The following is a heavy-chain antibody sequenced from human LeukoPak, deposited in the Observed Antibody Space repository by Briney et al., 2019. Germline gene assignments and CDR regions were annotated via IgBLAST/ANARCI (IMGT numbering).Heavy chain of an antibody. CDR3: GREGGYYYESSGPRGAFDI. D-gene: IGHD3-22*01. V-gene: IGHV3-48*04. Sequence: GGSLRLSCAASGFTFSGYSMNWVRQAPGKGLEWVSYIRRSGYPIHYADSVKGRFTISRDNAKNSVYLQMNSLRAEDTAVYYCGREGGYYYESSGPRGAFDIWGQGTMVTVSS. J-gene: IGHJ3*02. CDR2: IRRSGYPI. CDR1: GFTFSGYS.